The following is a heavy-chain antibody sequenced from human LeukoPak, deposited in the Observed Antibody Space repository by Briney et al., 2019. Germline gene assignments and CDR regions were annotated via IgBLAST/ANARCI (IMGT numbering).Heavy chain of an antibody. Sequence: SETLSLTCTVSGGSISSYYWSWIRQPAGKGLEWIGRIYTSGSTNYNPSLKSRVTMSVDTSKNQFSLNLSSVTATDTAMYYCTSGYFVHTFDFWGQGPLVTVSS. D-gene: IGHD2-2*03. CDR3: TSGYFVHTFDF. CDR2: IYTSGST. V-gene: IGHV4-4*07. CDR1: GGSISSYY. J-gene: IGHJ4*02.